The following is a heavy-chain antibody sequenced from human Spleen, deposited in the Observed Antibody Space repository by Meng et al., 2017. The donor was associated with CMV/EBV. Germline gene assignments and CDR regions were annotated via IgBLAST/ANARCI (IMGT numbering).Heavy chain of an antibody. Sequence: ASVKVSCKASGYIFTTYFIHWVRQAPGQGLEWMGMINPSSGDICYGRSFHGRVTLTRDTSTSTVYMALSSLRSDDKAVYYCARAQPSNYHDNSGLIYWGHGTLVTVSS. CDR2: INPSSGDI. D-gene: IGHD3-22*01. J-gene: IGHJ4*01. CDR1: GYIFTTYF. V-gene: IGHV1-46*01. CDR3: ARAQPSNYHDNSGLIY.